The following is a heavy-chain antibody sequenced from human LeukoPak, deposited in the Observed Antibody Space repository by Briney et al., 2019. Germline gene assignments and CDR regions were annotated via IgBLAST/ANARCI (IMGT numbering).Heavy chain of an antibody. CDR1: GFTFSSYA. CDR2: ISGSGGST. J-gene: IGHJ6*02. CDR3: ATSQNYYYYGMDV. V-gene: IGHV3-23*01. Sequence: PGGSLRLSCAASGFTFSSYAMSWVRQAPGKGLEWVSAISGSGGSTYYADSVKGRFTISRDNSKNTLYLQMNSLRAEDTAVYYCATSQNYYYYGMDVWGQGTTVTVSS.